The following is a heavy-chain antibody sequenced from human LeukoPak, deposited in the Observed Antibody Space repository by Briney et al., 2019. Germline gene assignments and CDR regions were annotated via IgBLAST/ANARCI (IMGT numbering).Heavy chain of an antibody. CDR3: AKDKSSGWYNGFDF. D-gene: IGHD6-19*01. V-gene: IGHV3-23*01. J-gene: IGHJ4*02. CDR2: ISASGGDT. CDR1: GFTFSSYA. Sequence: PGGSLRLSCAASGFTFSSYAMSWVRQAPGKGLGWVSGISASGGDTHYADSVKGRFTVSRDNSKNTLYLQMNSLRAEDTAVYYCAKDKSSGWYNGFDFWGQGTLVTVSS.